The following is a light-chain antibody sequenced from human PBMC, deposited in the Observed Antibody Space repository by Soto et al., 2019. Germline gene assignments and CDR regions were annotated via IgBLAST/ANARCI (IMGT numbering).Light chain of an antibody. CDR3: QQYYNAPVT. J-gene: IGKJ4*01. CDR2: WAS. Sequence: DIVMTQSPDSLAVSLGERATINCRSSQSILYSSSNKNFLAWYQQKAGQPPKLLIYWASTRESGVPDRFSGSGSWTDFTLTINSLQPEDVAVYYCQQYYNAPVTFGGGTKVEIK. CDR1: QSILYSSSNKNF. V-gene: IGKV4-1*01.